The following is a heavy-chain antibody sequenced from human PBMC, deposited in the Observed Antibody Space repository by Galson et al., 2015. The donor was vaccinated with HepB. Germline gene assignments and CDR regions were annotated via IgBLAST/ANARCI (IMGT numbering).Heavy chain of an antibody. CDR3: NRVGQRWGDRLDY. Sequence: SLRLSCAASGFSFGDYDMSWFRQAPGKGLEWIALIRSKASGGTTEYAASVKGRFTISRDDSRSVADLQMDSLKIEDTAVYYYNRVGQRWGDRLDYWGQGTLVTVSS. CDR2: IRSKASGGTT. V-gene: IGHV3-49*03. CDR1: GFSFGDYD. J-gene: IGHJ4*02. D-gene: IGHD5-18*01.